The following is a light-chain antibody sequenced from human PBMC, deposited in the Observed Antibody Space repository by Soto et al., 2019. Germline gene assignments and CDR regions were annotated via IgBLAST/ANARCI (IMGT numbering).Light chain of an antibody. V-gene: IGKV3-20*01. CDR3: QRYGSSPF. CDR2: GAS. Sequence: EIVLTQSPGTLSLSPGERATLSCRASQSVDTGTYLAWYQQKPGQAPRLLIYGASSRATDIPDRFSGSGFGTDFTLTISGLEPEDSAVYYCQRYGSSPFFGGGTRLEIK. J-gene: IGKJ4*01. CDR1: QSVDTGTY.